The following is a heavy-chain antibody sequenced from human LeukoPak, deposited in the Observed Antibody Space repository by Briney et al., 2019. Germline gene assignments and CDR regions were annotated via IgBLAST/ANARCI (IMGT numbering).Heavy chain of an antibody. CDR1: GFTFSSHW. J-gene: IGHJ6*02. CDR2: IRRETNGGTT. D-gene: IGHD2/OR15-2a*01. V-gene: IGHV3-71*01. CDR3: ARGGREYSDYGMGV. Sequence: PGGSLRLSCVASGFTFSSHWMHWVRQAPGKGLEWVSFIRRETNGGTTEYAASVKGRFSMSRDDSKSIAYLQMNSLKAEDTAVYFCARGGREYSDYGMGVWGQGTTVIVSS.